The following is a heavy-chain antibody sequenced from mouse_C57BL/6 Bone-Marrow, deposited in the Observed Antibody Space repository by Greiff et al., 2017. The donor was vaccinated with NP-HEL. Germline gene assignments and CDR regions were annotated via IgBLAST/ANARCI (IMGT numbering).Heavy chain of an antibody. CDR1: GFTFSSYA. Sequence: EVQGVESGGGLVKPGGSLKLSCAASGFTFSSYAMSWVRQTPEKRLEWVATISDGGSYTYYPDNVKGRVTISSDNAKNNLYLQMSHLKSEDTAMYYCAREVSPAMDYWGQGPSVTVSS. CDR3: AREVSPAMDY. V-gene: IGHV5-4*01. CDR2: ISDGGSYT. J-gene: IGHJ4*01. D-gene: IGHD6-2*01.